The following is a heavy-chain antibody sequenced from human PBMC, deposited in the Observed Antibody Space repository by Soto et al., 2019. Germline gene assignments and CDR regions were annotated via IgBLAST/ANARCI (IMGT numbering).Heavy chain of an antibody. CDR3: ARASSSSSAADY. D-gene: IGHD6-6*01. V-gene: IGHV4-31*03. J-gene: IGHJ4*02. Sequence: QVQLQESGPGLVKASQTLSLICSVSGESINSGGYYWSWIRHHPGKGLEWIGYIYASERAYYNPSLKSRVTISMDTSKKHFAMQLSSVTAAYTGVYYCARASSSSSAADYWGQGTLVTVSS. CDR2: IYASERA. CDR1: GESINSGGYY.